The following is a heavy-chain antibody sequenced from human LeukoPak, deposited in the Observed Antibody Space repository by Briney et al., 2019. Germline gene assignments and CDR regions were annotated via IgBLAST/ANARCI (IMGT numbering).Heavy chain of an antibody. CDR1: GFTFSSYS. V-gene: IGHV3-21*01. D-gene: IGHD4-17*01. J-gene: IGHJ4*02. CDR2: ISSSSSYI. CDR3: ARDQYGDYGVDY. Sequence: PGGSLGLSCAASGFTFSSYSMNWVRQAPGKGLEWVSSISSSSSYIYYADSVKGRFTISRDNAKNSLYLQMNSLRAEDTAVYYCARDQYGDYGVDYWGQGTLVTVSS.